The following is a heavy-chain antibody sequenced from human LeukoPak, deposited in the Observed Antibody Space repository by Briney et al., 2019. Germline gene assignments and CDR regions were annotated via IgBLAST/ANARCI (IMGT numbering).Heavy chain of an antibody. D-gene: IGHD6-13*01. CDR1: GFTFSDYY. J-gene: IGHJ6*03. V-gene: IGHV3-11*04. CDR2: ISSSGSTI. CDR3: AKLYSSSWSPYYYYYMDV. Sequence: GGSLRLSCAASGFTFSDYYMSWIRQAPGKGLEWVSYISSSGSTIYYADSVKGRFTISRDNAKNSLYLQMNSLRAEDTAVYYCAKLYSSSWSPYYYYYMDVWGKGTTVTVSS.